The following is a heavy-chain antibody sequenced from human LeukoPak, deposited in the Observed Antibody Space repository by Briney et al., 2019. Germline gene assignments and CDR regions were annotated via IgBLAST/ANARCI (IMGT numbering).Heavy chain of an antibody. V-gene: IGHV4-34*01. CDR1: GGSFSGYY. D-gene: IGHD2-2*02. Sequence: PSETLSLTCAVYGGSFSGYYWSWIRQPPGKGLEWIGEINHSGSTNYNPSLKSRVTISVDTSKNQFSLKLSPVTAADTAVYYCARGLRSVVVPAAIRDYYYHYGMDVWGQGTTVTVSS. CDR2: INHSGST. CDR3: ARGLRSVVVPAAIRDYYYHYGMDV. J-gene: IGHJ6*02.